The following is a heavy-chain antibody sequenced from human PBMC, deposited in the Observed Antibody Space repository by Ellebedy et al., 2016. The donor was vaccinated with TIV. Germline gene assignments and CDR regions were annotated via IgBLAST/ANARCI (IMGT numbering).Heavy chain of an antibody. Sequence: GGSLRLXCAASGFTFSSYAMYWVRQAPGKGLEWVALISYDGSNEYYADSMKGRFTISRDNSKNTLYLQMNSLRPEDTAVYYCAKDGWLCPDYWGQGTLVTVSS. CDR3: AKDGWLCPDY. CDR1: GFTFSSYA. CDR2: ISYDGSNE. J-gene: IGHJ4*02. V-gene: IGHV3-30*18. D-gene: IGHD3-22*01.